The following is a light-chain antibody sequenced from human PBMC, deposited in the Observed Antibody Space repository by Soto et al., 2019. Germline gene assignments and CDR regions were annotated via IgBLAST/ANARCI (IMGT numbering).Light chain of an antibody. CDR1: SGHSSYT. CDR3: QTWATGTDWV. V-gene: IGLV4-69*01. CDR2: VDSDGSH. Sequence: QPVLTQSPSASASLGASVKLTCTLSSGHSSYTIVWHQQQPAKGPRYLMNVDSDGSHYKGDGSPDRFSGSSSGAERYLTISSLQSEDEADYYCQTWATGTDWVFGGGTKLTVL. J-gene: IGLJ3*02.